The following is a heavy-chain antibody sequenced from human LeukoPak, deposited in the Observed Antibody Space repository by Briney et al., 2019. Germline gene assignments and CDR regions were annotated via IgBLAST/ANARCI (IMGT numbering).Heavy chain of an antibody. D-gene: IGHD2-15*01. Sequence: PEGSLRLSCAASGFTFSSYSMNWVRQAPGKGLEWVSSISSSSSYIYYADSVKGRFTISRDNAKNSLYLQMNSLRAEDTAVYYCARTKSSRLAGDAFDIWGQGTMVTISS. CDR3: ARTKSSRLAGDAFDI. J-gene: IGHJ3*02. CDR1: GFTFSSYS. V-gene: IGHV3-21*01. CDR2: ISSSSSYI.